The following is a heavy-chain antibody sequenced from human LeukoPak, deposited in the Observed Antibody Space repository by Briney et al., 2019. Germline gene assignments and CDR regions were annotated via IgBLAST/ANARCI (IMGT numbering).Heavy chain of an antibody. V-gene: IGHV3-74*01. D-gene: IGHD3-16*01. CDR1: GFTFSSYW. CDR3: ERDPGGGTLDS. Sequence: GGSLRLSCAASGFTFSSYWMHWVRQAPGKGLVWVSRIHSDGRSTDYADSVKGRFTISRDNAKNTLNLQMNSLRAEDTAVYYCERDPGGGTLDSWGKGPLVTFPS. CDR2: IHSDGRST. J-gene: IGHJ4*02.